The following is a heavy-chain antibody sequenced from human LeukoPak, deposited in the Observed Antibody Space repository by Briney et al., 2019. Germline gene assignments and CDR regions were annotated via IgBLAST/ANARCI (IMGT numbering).Heavy chain of an antibody. V-gene: IGHV3-23*01. Sequence: GGSLRLSCAASRFTLSSYAMSWLRQAPGKGLEWVSAISGSGGSTYYADSVKGRFTISRDNSKNTLYLQMNSLRAEDTAVYYCARVGPQDYYYMDVWGKGTTVTVSS. D-gene: IGHD2-15*01. CDR1: RFTLSSYA. J-gene: IGHJ6*03. CDR2: ISGSGGST. CDR3: ARVGPQDYYYMDV.